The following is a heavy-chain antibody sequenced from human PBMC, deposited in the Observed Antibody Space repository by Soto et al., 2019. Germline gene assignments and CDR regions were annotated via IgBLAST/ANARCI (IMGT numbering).Heavy chain of an antibody. CDR1: GFTFSSYA. Sequence: GGSLRLSCAASGFTFSSYAMSWVRQAPGKGLEWVSAISGSGGSTYYADSVKGRFTISRDNSKNTLYLQMNSLRAEDTAVYYCAKDYTLGPRRYLFYYFDYWGQGTLVTVSS. D-gene: IGHD3-16*01. CDR3: AKDYTLGPRRYLFYYFDY. J-gene: IGHJ4*02. V-gene: IGHV3-23*01. CDR2: ISGSGGST.